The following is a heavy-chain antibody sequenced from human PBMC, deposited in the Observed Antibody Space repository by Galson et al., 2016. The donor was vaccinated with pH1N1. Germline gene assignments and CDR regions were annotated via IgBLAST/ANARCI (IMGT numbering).Heavy chain of an antibody. D-gene: IGHD3-9*01. CDR1: GFMLSMFG. CDR2: ISYDGSNK. Sequence: SLRLSCAASGFMLSMFGFHWVRQAPGKGLEWVAFISYDGSNKYYADSVKGRFTISRDNSQNTLYLQMNSLSTDDTAIYYCARDLGGYFVRYYFDHWGQGTLVTVSS. J-gene: IGHJ4*02. CDR3: ARDLGGYFVRYYFDH. V-gene: IGHV3-30-3*01.